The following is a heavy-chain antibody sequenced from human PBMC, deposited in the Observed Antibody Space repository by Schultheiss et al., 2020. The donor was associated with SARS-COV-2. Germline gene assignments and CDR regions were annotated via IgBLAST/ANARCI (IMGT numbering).Heavy chain of an antibody. CDR2: IYPGDSDT. V-gene: IGHV5-51*01. J-gene: IGHJ5*02. Sequence: GESLKISCKGSGYSFTSYWIGWVRQMPGKGLEWMGIIYPGDSDTRYSPSFQGQVTISADKSISTAYLQWSSLKASDTAMYYCARSNYGDLHTYNWFDPWGQGTLVTVSS. D-gene: IGHD4-17*01. CDR1: GYSFTSYW. CDR3: ARSNYGDLHTYNWFDP.